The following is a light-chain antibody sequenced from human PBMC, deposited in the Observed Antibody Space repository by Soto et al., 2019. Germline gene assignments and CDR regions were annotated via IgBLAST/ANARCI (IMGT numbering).Light chain of an antibody. CDR3: QQRSNWPPVT. CDR1: QSVGSS. V-gene: IGKV3-11*01. Sequence: PGETGPLCFRASQSVGSSLAWYQQKPGQAPRLLIYDASNRATGIPARFSGSGSGTDFTLTISSLEPEDFAVYYCQQRSNWPPVTFGPVTKVDI. J-gene: IGKJ3*01. CDR2: DAS.